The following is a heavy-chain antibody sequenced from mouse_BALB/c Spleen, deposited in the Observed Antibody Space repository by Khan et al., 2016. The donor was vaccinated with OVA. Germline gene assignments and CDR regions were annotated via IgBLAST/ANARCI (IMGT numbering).Heavy chain of an antibody. CDR1: GFTFSTYG. Sequence: EVQRVESGGDLVKPGGSLKLSCAASGFTFSTYGMSWVRQTPDMRLEWVATLSRGGHSTSYPASVQGRFTISREPAKNTLYMQMSSLKSQDTAIYYCAILADYYNSGGFAYWGQGTLVTVSS. J-gene: IGHJ3*01. CDR3: AILADYYNSGGFAY. V-gene: IGHV5-6*01. D-gene: IGHD1-1*01. CDR2: LSRGGHST.